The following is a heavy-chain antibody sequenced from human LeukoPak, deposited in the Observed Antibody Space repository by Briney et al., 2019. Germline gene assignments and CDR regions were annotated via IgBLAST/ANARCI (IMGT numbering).Heavy chain of an antibody. J-gene: IGHJ3*02. CDR3: ARRARLSWLQLGSAFDI. Sequence: KPSETLSLTCAVYGGSFSGYYWSWIRQPPGKGVEWIGEINHSGSTNYNPPRKSRVTISVDTSKNHFCLKLSSVNPADTAGYYCARRARLSWLQLGSAFDIWGQGTMVTVSS. CDR2: INHSGST. CDR1: GGSFSGYY. V-gene: IGHV4-34*01. D-gene: IGHD5-24*01.